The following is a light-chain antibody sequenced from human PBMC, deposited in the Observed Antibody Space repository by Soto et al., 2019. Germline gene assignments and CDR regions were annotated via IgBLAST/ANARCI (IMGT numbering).Light chain of an antibody. CDR1: QGLSSY. CDR3: LSGHSRP. Sequence: DIQMTQSPSSVSASVGDRVTITCRASQGLSSYLAWYQQKPGKAPKLLIYAASNLQSGVPLRFSGSGSGTDFTLTISSLQPEDFATYFCLSGHSRPFGGGTKVEIK. CDR2: AAS. J-gene: IGKJ4*01. V-gene: IGKV1-12*02.